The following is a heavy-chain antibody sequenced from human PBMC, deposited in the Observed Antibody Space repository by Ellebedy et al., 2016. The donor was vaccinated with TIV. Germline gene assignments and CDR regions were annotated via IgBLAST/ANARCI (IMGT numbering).Heavy chain of an antibody. CDR2: ISGSGGGST. J-gene: IGHJ4*02. CDR3: ARGGLNYFDY. D-gene: IGHD5-12*01. V-gene: IGHV3-23*01. Sequence: GGSLRLXXAASGFTFTSYAMSWVRQAPGKGLQWVSAISGSGGGSTYYADSVKGRFTISRGNSKDTLYLQMNSLRAEDTALYYCARGGLNYFDYWGQGTLVTVSS. CDR1: GFTFTSYA.